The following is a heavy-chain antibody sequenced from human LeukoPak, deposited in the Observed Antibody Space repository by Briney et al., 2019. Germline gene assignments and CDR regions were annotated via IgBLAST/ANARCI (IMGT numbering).Heavy chain of an antibody. Sequence: GGSLRLSCAASGFTFSSYSMNWVRQAPGKGLEWVSSISSSSSYIYYADSVKGRFTISRDNAKNSLYLQMNILRAEDTALYYCAKDIRDHYDSSGYFSDAFDIWGQGTMVTVSS. V-gene: IGHV3-21*04. D-gene: IGHD3-22*01. CDR3: AKDIRDHYDSSGYFSDAFDI. CDR2: ISSSSSYI. J-gene: IGHJ3*02. CDR1: GFTFSSYS.